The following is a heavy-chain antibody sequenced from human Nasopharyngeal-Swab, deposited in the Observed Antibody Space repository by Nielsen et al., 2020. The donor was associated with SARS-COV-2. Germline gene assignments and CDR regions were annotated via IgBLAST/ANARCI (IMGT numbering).Heavy chain of an antibody. D-gene: IGHD6-13*01. V-gene: IGHV3-7*01. CDR3: ARDLSSSWYSSSYYYYYGMDV. CDR2: IKEDGSEK. Sequence: GGSLRLSCAASGFSLSSYWMSWVRQAPGKGLEWVANIKEDGSEKYYVDSVKGRFTISRDNAKNSLYLQMNSLRAEDTAVYYCARDLSSSWYSSSYYYYYGMDVWGQGTTVTVSS. CDR1: GFSLSSYW. J-gene: IGHJ6*02.